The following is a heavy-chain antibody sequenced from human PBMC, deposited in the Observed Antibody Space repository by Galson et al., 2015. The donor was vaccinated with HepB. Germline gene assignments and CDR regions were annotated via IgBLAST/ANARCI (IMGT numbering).Heavy chain of an antibody. CDR1: GGSISSSSYY. J-gene: IGHJ5*02. Sequence: ETLSLTCTVSGGSISSSSYYWGWIRQPPGKGLEWIGSIYYNGSTDYNPSLKSRVTISVATSKNHFFLKLSSVTAADTAVFYCARHRLITTPLGRTWFDPWGQGTRVTVSS. D-gene: IGHD1/OR15-1a*01. CDR3: ARHRLITTPLGRTWFDP. V-gene: IGHV4-39*01. CDR2: IYYNGST.